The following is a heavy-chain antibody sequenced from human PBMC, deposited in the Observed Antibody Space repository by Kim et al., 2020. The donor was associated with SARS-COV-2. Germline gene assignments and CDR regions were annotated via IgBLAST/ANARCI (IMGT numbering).Heavy chain of an antibody. CDR3: ARVYDFWGKNQHNWFDP. J-gene: IGHJ5*02. D-gene: IGHD3-3*01. Sequence: FQGRVTITRDTSASTAYMELSSLRSEDTAVYYCARVYDFWGKNQHNWFDPWGQGTLVTVSS. V-gene: IGHV1-3*01.